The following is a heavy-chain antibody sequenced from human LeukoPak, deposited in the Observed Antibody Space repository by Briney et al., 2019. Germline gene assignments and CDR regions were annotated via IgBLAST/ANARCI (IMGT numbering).Heavy chain of an antibody. CDR3: ARDGDSSGYYSQDWFDP. J-gene: IGHJ5*02. CDR1: GFTFNDYG. D-gene: IGHD3-22*01. CDR2: STWNGGST. Sequence: GGSLRLSCAASGFTFNDYGMSWVRQAPGQGPEWVSGSTWNGGSTDYAASVKGRFTISRDNAKNSLYLQMNSLRAEDTAGYYCARDGDSSGYYSQDWFDPWGQGTLVTVSS. V-gene: IGHV3-20*04.